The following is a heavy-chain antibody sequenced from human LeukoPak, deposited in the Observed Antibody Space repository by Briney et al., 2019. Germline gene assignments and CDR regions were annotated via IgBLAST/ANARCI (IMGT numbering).Heavy chain of an antibody. Sequence: GGSLRLSCAASGFTFGSYAMNWVRQAPGKGLEWVSGVSGSGNSTYYGDSVKGRFTISRDKSKNTVHLQMNSLRAEDTAVYYCAKGGGYSYGHLDYWGQGTLVTVSS. CDR3: AKGGGYSYGHLDY. V-gene: IGHV3-23*01. D-gene: IGHD5-18*01. CDR2: VSGSGNST. J-gene: IGHJ4*02. CDR1: GFTFGSYA.